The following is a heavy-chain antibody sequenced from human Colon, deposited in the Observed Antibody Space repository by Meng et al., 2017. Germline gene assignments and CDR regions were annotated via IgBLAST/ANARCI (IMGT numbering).Heavy chain of an antibody. CDR2: TYYRSKWYN. CDR3: ARDSSSSAYSPFDY. V-gene: IGHV6-1*02. CDR1: GDSVSSNSAA. J-gene: IGHJ4*02. Sequence: QEQLRHAGPGLVTPPQNLPLPCAIAGDSVSSNSAAWNWIRQSPSRGLEWLGRTYYRSKWYNDYAVSVKSRITINPDTSKNQFSLQLNSVTPEDTAVYYCARDSSSSAYSPFDYWGQGTPVTASS. D-gene: IGHD3-22*01.